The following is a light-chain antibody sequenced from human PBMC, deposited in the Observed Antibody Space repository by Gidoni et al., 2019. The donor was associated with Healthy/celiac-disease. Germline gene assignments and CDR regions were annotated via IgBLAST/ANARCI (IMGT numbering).Light chain of an antibody. CDR2: DAS. V-gene: IGKV1-33*01. Sequence: DIQMTQSPSSLSASVGDRVTITCQASQGISNYSNWYQQKPGKAPKLLIYDASNLETGVPARFSGSGSGTDFTFTISSLQPEDIATYYCQQYDNIPLSFGQGTKLEIK. J-gene: IGKJ2*03. CDR3: QQYDNIPLS. CDR1: QGISNY.